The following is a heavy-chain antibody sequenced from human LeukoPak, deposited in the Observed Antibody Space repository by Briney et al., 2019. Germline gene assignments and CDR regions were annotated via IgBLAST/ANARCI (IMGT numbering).Heavy chain of an antibody. CDR1: GITFSNFA. CDR3: ARALNYYDSGGILDY. V-gene: IGHV3-33*01. CDR2: ILSDGSNK. J-gene: IGHJ4*02. D-gene: IGHD3-22*01. Sequence: GGSLRLSCAASGITFSNFAMHWVRQAPGKGLEWVSFILSDGSNKYYGDSVRGRFTISRDNSKNTLYLQMNSLRAEDTAVYFCARALNYYDSGGILDYWGQGTLVTVSS.